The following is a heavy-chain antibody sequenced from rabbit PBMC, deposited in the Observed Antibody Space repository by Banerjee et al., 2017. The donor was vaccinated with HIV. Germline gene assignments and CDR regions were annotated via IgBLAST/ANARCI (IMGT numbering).Heavy chain of an antibody. Sequence: QSLEESGGDLVKPGASLTLTCKASGFTLSSNYWIYWVRQAPGKGLEWIGCINTGDGSTYYASWAKGRFTISKTSSTTVTLQMTSLTAADTATYFCARRLGWGAGTLVT. V-gene: IGHV1S40*01. CDR3: ARRLG. CDR1: GFTLSSNYW. CDR2: INTGDGST. J-gene: IGHJ2*01.